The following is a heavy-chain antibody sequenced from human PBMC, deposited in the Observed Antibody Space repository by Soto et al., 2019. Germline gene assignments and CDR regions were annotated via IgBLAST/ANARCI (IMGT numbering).Heavy chain of an antibody. V-gene: IGHV1-18*04. J-gene: IGHJ5*02. Sequence: ASVKVSCKASGYTFTSYGISWVRQAPGQGLEWMGWISAYNGNTNYAQKLQGRVTMTTDTSTSTAYMELRSLRSDDTAVYYCARDRGYQLLSTGWFDPWGQGTLVTVSS. CDR2: ISAYNGNT. D-gene: IGHD2-2*01. CDR3: ARDRGYQLLSTGWFDP. CDR1: GYTFTSYG.